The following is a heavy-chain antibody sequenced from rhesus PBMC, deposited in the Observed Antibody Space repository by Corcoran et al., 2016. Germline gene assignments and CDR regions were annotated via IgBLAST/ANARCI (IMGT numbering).Heavy chain of an antibody. J-gene: IGHJ4*01. CDR1: GYSIRSGYG. Sequence: QVQLQESGTGLVKPSETLYLTCAVSGYSIRSGYGWRWIRQPPGTGREWMGYLGRKGGSNKHNPPLKSRVTSSKDTSKNQFSLKRSSVTAADTAVYYCSRDCGYRGYSFGFDYWGQGVLVTVSS. V-gene: IGHV4-127*01. D-gene: IGHD5-30*01. CDR2: LGRKGGSN. CDR3: SRDCGYRGYSFGFDY.